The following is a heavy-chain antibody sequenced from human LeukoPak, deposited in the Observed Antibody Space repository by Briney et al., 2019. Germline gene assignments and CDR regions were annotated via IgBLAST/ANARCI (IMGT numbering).Heavy chain of an antibody. Sequence: GASVKVSCKASGYTFISYYIHWVRQAPGQGLEWMGRINPSGGSTSYAQKFQGRVTMTRDTSTSTVYMELSSLRSEDTAVYYCAKDGGVAAAGTFDYWGQGTLVTVSS. J-gene: IGHJ4*02. CDR3: AKDGGVAAAGTFDY. V-gene: IGHV1-46*01. D-gene: IGHD6-13*01. CDR2: INPSGGST. CDR1: GYTFISYY.